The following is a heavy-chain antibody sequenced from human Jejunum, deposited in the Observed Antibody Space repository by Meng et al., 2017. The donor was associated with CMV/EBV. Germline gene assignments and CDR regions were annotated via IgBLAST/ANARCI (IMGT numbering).Heavy chain of an antibody. J-gene: IGHJ4*02. CDR1: GCSLSTGGVV. Sequence: QITLEESVPAQVYATPAPTVHRACSGCSLSTGGVVVGWIRQPPGTALESLALIYWDNDKFSSRSLKSRLTIVKDTPKIQVVLTMTNMDPVDTATYYCAPRMEHSGSCGCGDFDYWGQGTLVTVSS. D-gene: IGHD2-21*01. V-gene: IGHV2-5*02. CDR2: IYWDNDK. CDR3: APRMEHSGSCGCGDFDY.